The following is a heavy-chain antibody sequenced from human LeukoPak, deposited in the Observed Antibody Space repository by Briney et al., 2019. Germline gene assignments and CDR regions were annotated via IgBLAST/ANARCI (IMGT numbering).Heavy chain of an antibody. CDR3: ARPRREDYDSSGCLDY. J-gene: IGHJ4*02. CDR2: ISYDGSNK. Sequence: GRSLRLSCAASGFTFSSYAMHWVRQAPGKGLEWVAVISYDGSNKYYADSVKGRFTISRDNSKNTLYLQMNSLRAEDTAVYYCARPRREDYDSSGCLDYWGQGTLVTDSS. D-gene: IGHD3-22*01. CDR1: GFTFSSYA. V-gene: IGHV3-30*04.